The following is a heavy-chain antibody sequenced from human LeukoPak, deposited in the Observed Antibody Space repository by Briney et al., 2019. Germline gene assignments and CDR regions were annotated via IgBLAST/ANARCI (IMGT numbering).Heavy chain of an antibody. CDR1: GFTFSSYG. D-gene: IGHD2-21*02. CDR2: IWYDGSNK. Sequence: GGSLRLSCAASGFTFSSYGMHWVRQAPGKGLEWVAVIWYDGSNKYYADSVKGRFTISRDNSKNTLYLQMNSLRAEDTAVYYCARSPVLVVVTNYGMDVWGQGTTVTVSS. J-gene: IGHJ6*02. V-gene: IGHV3-33*01. CDR3: ARSPVLVVVTNYGMDV.